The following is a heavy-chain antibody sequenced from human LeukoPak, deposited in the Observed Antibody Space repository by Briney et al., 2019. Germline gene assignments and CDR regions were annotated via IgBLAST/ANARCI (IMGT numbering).Heavy chain of an antibody. D-gene: IGHD3-22*01. V-gene: IGHV1-3*01. CDR2: INAGNGNT. J-gene: IGHJ4*02. CDR1: GYTFTSYA. CDR3: ARDPHYCDSSGYYQPTPLDY. Sequence: ASVKVSCKASGYTFTSYAMHWVRQAPGQRLEWMGWINAGNGNTKYSQKFQGRVTITRDTSASTAYMELSSLRSEDTAVYYCARDPHYCDSSGYYQPTPLDYWGQGTLVTVSS.